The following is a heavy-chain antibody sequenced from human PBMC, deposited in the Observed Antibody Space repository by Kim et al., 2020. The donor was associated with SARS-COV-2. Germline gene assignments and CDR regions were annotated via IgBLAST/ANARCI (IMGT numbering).Heavy chain of an antibody. CDR2: ISSSSSYI. CDR3: AREGNVRSYSSSWPA. Sequence: GGSLRLSCAASGFTFSSYSMNWVRQAPGKGLEWVSSISSSSSYIYYADSVKGRFTISRDNAKNSLYLQMNSLRAEDTAVYYCAREGNVRSYSSSWPAWGQGTLVTVSS. D-gene: IGHD6-13*01. CDR1: GFTFSSYS. J-gene: IGHJ5*02. V-gene: IGHV3-21*01.